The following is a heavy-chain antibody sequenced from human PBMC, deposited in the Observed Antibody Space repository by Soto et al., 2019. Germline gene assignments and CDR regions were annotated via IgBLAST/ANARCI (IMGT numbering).Heavy chain of an antibody. J-gene: IGHJ6*03. D-gene: IGHD6-19*01. CDR2: IYSGGST. Sequence: GGSLRLSCAASGFTVSSNYMSWVRQAPGKGLEWVSVIYSGGSTYYADSVKGRFTISRHNSKNTLYLQMNSLRAEDTAVYYCASSSGWSFDSYYYYMDVWGQGTTVTVSS. CDR3: ASSSGWSFDSYYYYMDV. CDR1: GFTVSSNY. V-gene: IGHV3-53*04.